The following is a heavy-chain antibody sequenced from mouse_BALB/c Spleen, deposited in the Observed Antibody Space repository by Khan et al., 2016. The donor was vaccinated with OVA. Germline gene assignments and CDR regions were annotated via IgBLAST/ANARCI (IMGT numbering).Heavy chain of an antibody. V-gene: IGHV1S81*02. J-gene: IGHJ3*01. D-gene: IGHD1-1*02. CDR3: TRSGYGAFAY. CDR1: GYTFTSYY. CDR2: INPSNGGT. Sequence: QVRLQQSGAELVKPGASVRLSCKASGYTFTSYYLYWVKQRPGHGLEWIGDINPSNGGTNFNENFKTKATLTVDKSSSTAYMQLSSLTSEDSAVYCCTRSGYGAFAYWGQGTLVTVSA.